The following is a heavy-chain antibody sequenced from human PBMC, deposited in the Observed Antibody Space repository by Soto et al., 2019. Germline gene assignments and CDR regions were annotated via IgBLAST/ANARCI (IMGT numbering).Heavy chain of an antibody. CDR1: GYTFSSYR. D-gene: IGHD4-17*01. V-gene: IGHV1-18*01. CDR3: AQSAYGDDDY. CDR2: INAYNGDT. J-gene: IGHJ4*01. Sequence: QVQLVQSGAEVKKPGASVKVSCKASGYTFSSYRISWVRQAPGQGPEWMGWINAYNGDTKYAQKFQDRLSMTTDTTTSTAYTDLRSLTCDDTAVYYCAQSAYGDDDYWCHGTLGTVSS.